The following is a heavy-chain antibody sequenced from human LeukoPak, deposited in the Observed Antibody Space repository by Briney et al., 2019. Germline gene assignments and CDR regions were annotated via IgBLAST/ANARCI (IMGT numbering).Heavy chain of an antibody. J-gene: IGHJ4*02. CDR1: GYTFTSYG. CDR2: ISAYNGNT. Sequence: ASVKVSCKASGYTFTSYGISWVRQAPGQGLEWMGWISAYNGNTNYAQKLQGRVTMTTDTSTSTAYMELRSLRSDDTAVYYRARDLGVDYYDSSGYYDYWGQGTLVTVSS. CDR3: ARDLGVDYYDSSGYYDY. V-gene: IGHV1-18*01. D-gene: IGHD3-22*01.